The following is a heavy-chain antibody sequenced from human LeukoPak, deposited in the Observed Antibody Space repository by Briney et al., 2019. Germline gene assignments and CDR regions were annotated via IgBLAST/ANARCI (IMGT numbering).Heavy chain of an antibody. D-gene: IGHD6-19*01. V-gene: IGHV4-4*02. Sequence: SETLSLTCAVSGGSISSSNWWSWVRQPPGKGLEWIGEVYHTGSSNYNPSLKSRVTISVDKSKSQFSLKLSSVTAADTAVYYCARGGTTVAGTFWFDPWGQGTLVTVSS. J-gene: IGHJ5*02. CDR2: VYHTGSS. CDR3: ARGGTTVAGTFWFDP. CDR1: GGSISSSNW.